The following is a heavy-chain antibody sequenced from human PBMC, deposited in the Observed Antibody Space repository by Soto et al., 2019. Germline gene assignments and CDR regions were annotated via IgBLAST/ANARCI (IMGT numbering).Heavy chain of an antibody. CDR3: ARTVYDFWSGYYSPFDY. J-gene: IGHJ4*02. CDR1: GYTFTSYD. D-gene: IGHD3-3*01. V-gene: IGHV1-8*01. CDR2: MNPNSGNT. Sequence: ASVKVACKASGYTFTSYDINWVRQATGQGLEWMGWMNPNSGNTGYAQKFQGRVTMTRNTSISTAYMELSSLRSEDTAVYYCARTVYDFWSGYYSPFDYWGQGTLVTVSS.